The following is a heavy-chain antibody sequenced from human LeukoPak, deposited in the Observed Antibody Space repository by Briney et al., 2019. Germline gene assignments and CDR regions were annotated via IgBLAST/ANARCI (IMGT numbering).Heavy chain of an antibody. CDR3: AREGGRYFDY. CDR1: GFTFSSYA. Sequence: PGRSLRLSCAASGFTFSSYAMHWVRQAPGKGLEWVAVISYDGSNKYYADSVKGRLTISRDNSKNTLYLQMNSLRAEDTAVYYCAREGGRYFDYWGQGTLVTVSS. D-gene: IGHD3-16*01. V-gene: IGHV3-30*04. CDR2: ISYDGSNK. J-gene: IGHJ4*02.